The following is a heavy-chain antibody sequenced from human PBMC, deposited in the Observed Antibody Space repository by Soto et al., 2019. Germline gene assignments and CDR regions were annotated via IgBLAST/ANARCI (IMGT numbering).Heavy chain of an antibody. Sequence: EVQLVESGGVLVQPEGSLRLSCAASGFTFSTSAMNWVRQAPGKGLEWVSYISSGGSTIYYADSVKGRFTISRDNAKNSLYLQMNSLRAEDTAVYYCASGGSSWSVDYWGQGTLVTVSS. V-gene: IGHV3-48*01. CDR3: ASGGSSWSVDY. D-gene: IGHD6-13*01. J-gene: IGHJ4*02. CDR1: GFTFSTSA. CDR2: ISSGGSTI.